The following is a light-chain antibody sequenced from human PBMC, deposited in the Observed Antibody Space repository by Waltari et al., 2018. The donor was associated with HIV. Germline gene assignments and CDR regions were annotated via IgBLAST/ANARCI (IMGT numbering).Light chain of an antibody. V-gene: IGKV1-39*01. Sequence: IPLTESPLNLSASMGEGVTVPGRASQEIGSHLSWYLHNPGTPPKLRNFGAPTLQGGVPSRFSCGGSETDFFLSIHSRHPEDFAMYYCQQGFTCPATFGQGTKVELK. CDR2: GAP. CDR3: QQGFTCPAT. CDR1: QEIGSH. J-gene: IGKJ2*01.